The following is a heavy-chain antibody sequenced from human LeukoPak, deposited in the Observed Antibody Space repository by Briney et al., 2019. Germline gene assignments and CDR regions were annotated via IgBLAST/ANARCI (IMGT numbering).Heavy chain of an antibody. V-gene: IGHV1-18*01. D-gene: IGHD3-22*01. CDR1: GYTFTSYG. Sequence: GASVTVSCKASGYTFTSYGISWVRQAPGQGLEWMGWISAYNGNTNYAQKLQGRVTMTTDTSTSTAYMELRSLRSDDTAVYYCAREGLLVYYDYPDYWGQGTLVTVSS. CDR2: ISAYNGNT. CDR3: AREGLLVYYDYPDY. J-gene: IGHJ4*02.